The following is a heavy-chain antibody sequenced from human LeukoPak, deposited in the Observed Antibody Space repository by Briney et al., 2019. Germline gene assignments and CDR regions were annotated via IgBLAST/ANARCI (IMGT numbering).Heavy chain of an antibody. CDR1: GITFSSYA. CDR2: TSSSSSYT. CDR3: ARDLEEYCSGCSCYSEFSDY. V-gene: IGHV3-11*06. J-gene: IGHJ4*02. D-gene: IGHD2-15*01. Sequence: PGGSLRLSCAASGITFSSYAMSWIRQAPGKGLEWVSYTSSSSSYTNYADSVKGRFTISRDNAKNSLYLQMNSLRAEDTAVYYCARDLEEYCSGCSCYSEFSDYWGQGTLVTVSS.